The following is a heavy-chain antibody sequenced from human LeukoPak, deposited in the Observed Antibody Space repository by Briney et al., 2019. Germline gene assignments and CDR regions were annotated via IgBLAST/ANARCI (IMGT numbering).Heavy chain of an antibody. CDR1: GFTFSDYY. J-gene: IGHJ6*03. CDR3: AKDLYRYYYMDV. V-gene: IGHV3-11*01. Sequence: PGGSLRLSCAASGFTFSDYYMSWIRQAPGKGLEWVSYISSSGSTIYYADSVKGRFTISRDSAKNSLYLQMNSLRVEDTAVYYCAKDLYRYYYMDVWGKGTTVTVSS. D-gene: IGHD2-8*01. CDR2: ISSSGSTI.